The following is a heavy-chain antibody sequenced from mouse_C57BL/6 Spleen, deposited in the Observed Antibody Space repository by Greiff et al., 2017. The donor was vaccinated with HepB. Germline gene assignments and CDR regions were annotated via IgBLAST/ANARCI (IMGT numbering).Heavy chain of an antibody. V-gene: IGHV5-9*01. Sequence: DVHLVESGGGLVKPGGSLKLSCAASGFTFSSYTMSWVRQTPEKRLEWVATISGGGGNTYYPDSVKGRFTISRDNAKNTLYLQMSSLRSEDTALYYCARLVEYYFDYWGQGTTLTVSS. CDR2: ISGGGGNT. J-gene: IGHJ2*01. CDR3: ARLVEYYFDY. CDR1: GFTFSSYT.